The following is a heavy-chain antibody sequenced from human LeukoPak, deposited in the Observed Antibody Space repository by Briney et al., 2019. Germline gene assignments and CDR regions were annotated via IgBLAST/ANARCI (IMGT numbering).Heavy chain of an antibody. J-gene: IGHJ4*02. V-gene: IGHV4-30-2*01. Sequence: SETLSLTCTVSGGSISSGGYSWSWIRQPPGKGLEWIGYIYHSGSTYYNPSLKSRVTISVDTSKNQFSLKLSSVTAADTAVYYCARVLQYCSGGSCQYDFDYWGQGTLVTVSS. CDR1: GGSISSGGYS. D-gene: IGHD2-15*01. CDR2: IYHSGST. CDR3: ARVLQYCSGGSCQYDFDY.